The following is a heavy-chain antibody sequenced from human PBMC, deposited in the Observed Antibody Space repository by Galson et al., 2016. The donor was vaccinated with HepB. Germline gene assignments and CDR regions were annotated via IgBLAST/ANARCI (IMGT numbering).Heavy chain of an antibody. D-gene: IGHD3-10*01. CDR1: GYSFTGYH. V-gene: IGHV1-46*01. CDR2: INPSGGST. Sequence: SVKVSCKASGYSFTGYHMHWVRQAPGQGLEWMGTINPSGGSTTYAQQFQGSVTMTRDTSTSTVFMELSSLRAEDTAVYYCARGALAWFGGLWPGTDPHFDHWGQGTLGTVSS. J-gene: IGHJ4*02. CDR3: ARGALAWFGGLWPGTDPHFDH.